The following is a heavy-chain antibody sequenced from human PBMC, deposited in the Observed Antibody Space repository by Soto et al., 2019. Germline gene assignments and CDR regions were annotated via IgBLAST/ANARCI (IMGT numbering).Heavy chain of an antibody. V-gene: IGHV1-18*01. D-gene: IGHD6-19*01. J-gene: IGHJ6*03. CDR1: GYTFTSYG. CDR3: ARVLVQSPYYYYYMDV. CDR2: ISAYNGNT. Sequence: ASVKVSCKASGYTFTSYGISWVRQAPGQGLEWMGWISAYNGNTNYAQKLQGRVTMTTDTSTSTAYMELRSLRSDDTAVYYCARVLVQSPYYYYYMDVWGKGTTVTVSS.